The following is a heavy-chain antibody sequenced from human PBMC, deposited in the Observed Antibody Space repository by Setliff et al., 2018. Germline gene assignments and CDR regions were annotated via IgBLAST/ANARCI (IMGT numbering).Heavy chain of an antibody. CDR2: IHQSGST. Sequence: SETLSLTCTVSGGSISSGSYYWSWIRQPAGKGLEWIGEIHQSGSTNFNSPFKSRVTMSVDESKNHFSLRLNSLTAADTAIYYCARQSRDYVFDIWGQGTVVTVSS. D-gene: IGHD6-19*01. V-gene: IGHV4-61*10. CDR3: ARQSRDYVFDI. J-gene: IGHJ3*02. CDR1: GGSISSGSYY.